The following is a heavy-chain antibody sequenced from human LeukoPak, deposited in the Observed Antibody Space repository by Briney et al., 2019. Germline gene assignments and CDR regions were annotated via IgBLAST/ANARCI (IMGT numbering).Heavy chain of an antibody. D-gene: IGHD6-19*01. V-gene: IGHV1-2*02. CDR1: GYTFTGYY. J-gene: IGHJ4*02. Sequence: GASVKVSCKASGYTFTGYYMHWVRQAPGQGLEWMGWINPNSGGTDYAQRFQGRVTMTRDTSISTAYMELSRLRSGDTAVYYCARGPSSGWFLSQFDYWGKGTLVTVSS. CDR3: ARGPSSGWFLSQFDY. CDR2: INPNSGGT.